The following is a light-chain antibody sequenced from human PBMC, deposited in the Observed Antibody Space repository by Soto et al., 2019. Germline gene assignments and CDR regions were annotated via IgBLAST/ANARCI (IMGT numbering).Light chain of an antibody. CDR2: GAS. J-gene: IGKJ5*01. V-gene: IGKV3-15*01. CDR3: KKKNTGPPIT. Sequence: EILMTQSPATLSVSPGERATLSCRASQSVGSNLAWYQQKRGQAPRLLIHGASTRATGIPARFSGSGSGTDFTLTISALQSEDLAFYYCKKKNTGPPITSGQGPRREIK. CDR1: QSVGSN.